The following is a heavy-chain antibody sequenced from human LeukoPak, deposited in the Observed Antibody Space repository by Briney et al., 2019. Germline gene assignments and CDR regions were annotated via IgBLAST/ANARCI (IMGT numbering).Heavy chain of an antibody. CDR3: ARDPAGEYSDY. J-gene: IGHJ4*02. Sequence: PSETLSLACTVSGNSISSYYWTWIRQPAGKGLEWIGRISTSESTNYNPSLKSRVTMSVDTSKNQFSLKLTSVTAADSAVYYCARDPAGEYSDYWGQGTLVTVSS. CDR2: ISTSEST. D-gene: IGHD3-10*01. CDR1: GNSISSYY. V-gene: IGHV4-4*07.